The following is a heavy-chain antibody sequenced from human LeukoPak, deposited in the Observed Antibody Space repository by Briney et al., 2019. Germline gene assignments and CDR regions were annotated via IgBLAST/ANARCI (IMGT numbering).Heavy chain of an antibody. CDR1: GFTFSSYW. V-gene: IGHV3-23*01. J-gene: IGHJ6*03. CDR3: AKGGYCSSTSCQYYYYYMDV. Sequence: GGSLRLSCAASGFTFSSYWMSWVRQAPGKGLEWVSAISGSGGSTYYADSVKGRFTIPRDNSKNTLYLQMNSLRAEDTAVYYCAKGGYCSSTSCQYYYYYMDVWGKGTTVTVSS. D-gene: IGHD2-2*01. CDR2: ISGSGGST.